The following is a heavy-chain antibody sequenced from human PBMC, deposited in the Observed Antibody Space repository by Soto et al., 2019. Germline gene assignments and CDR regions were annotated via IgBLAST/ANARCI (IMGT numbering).Heavy chain of an antibody. J-gene: IGHJ5*02. CDR2: ISYDGSNK. CDR3: ARAPYPTLERGGNWFDP. D-gene: IGHD2-15*01. V-gene: IGHV3-30-3*01. Sequence: PGGSMRLSCAASGFTFSSSAMHWVRKAPGKGLEWVAVISYDGSNKYYADSVKGRFTISRDNSKNTLYLQMNSLRAEDTAVYYCARAPYPTLERGGNWFDPWGQGTLVTVSS. CDR1: GFTFSSSA.